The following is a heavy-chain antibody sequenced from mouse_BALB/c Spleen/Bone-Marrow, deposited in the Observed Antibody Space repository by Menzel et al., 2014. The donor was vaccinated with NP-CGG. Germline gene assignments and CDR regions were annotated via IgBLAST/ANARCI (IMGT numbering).Heavy chain of an antibody. Sequence: EVQLVESGGGLVQPGGSLKISCAASGFTFSSYGMSWVRQTPDKRLDLVATINSNGGSTYYPDSVKGRFTISRGNAKNTLYLQMSSLKSEDTAMYYCARDNYYDYDGFAYWGQGTLVTVSA. D-gene: IGHD2-4*01. J-gene: IGHJ3*01. CDR3: ARDNYYDYDGFAY. V-gene: IGHV5-6-3*01. CDR1: GFTFSSYG. CDR2: INSNGGST.